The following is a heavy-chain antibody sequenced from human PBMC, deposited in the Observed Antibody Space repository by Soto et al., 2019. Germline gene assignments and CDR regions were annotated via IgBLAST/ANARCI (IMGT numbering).Heavy chain of an antibody. Sequence: PGESLKISCKGSGYSFTSYWIGWVRQMPGKGLEWMGIIYPGDPDTRYSPSFQGQVTISADKSISTAYLQWSSLKASDTAMYYCARLGYDSSGYYVYYYGMDVWGQGTTVTV. CDR3: ARLGYDSSGYYVYYYGMDV. V-gene: IGHV5-51*01. CDR1: GYSFTSYW. CDR2: IYPGDPDT. J-gene: IGHJ6*02. D-gene: IGHD3-22*01.